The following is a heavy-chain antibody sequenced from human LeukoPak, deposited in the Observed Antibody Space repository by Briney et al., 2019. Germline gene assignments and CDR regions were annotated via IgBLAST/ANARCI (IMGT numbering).Heavy chain of an antibody. D-gene: IGHD6-19*01. CDR2: ISTTDSTI. V-gene: IGHV3-48*03. CDR3: ARDGGWGLFFDY. Sequence: PGGSLRLSCAASGFTLSSYEMNWVRQAPGKGLEWISYISTTDSTIYYADSVKGRFTISRDDAKNSLYLQMNGLRAEDTAVYYCARDGGWGLFFDYWGQGTPVTVSS. J-gene: IGHJ4*02. CDR1: GFTLSSYE.